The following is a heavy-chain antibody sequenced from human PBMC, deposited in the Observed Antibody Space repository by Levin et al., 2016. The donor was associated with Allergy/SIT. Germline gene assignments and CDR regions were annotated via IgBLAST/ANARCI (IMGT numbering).Heavy chain of an antibody. D-gene: IGHD5-18*01. CDR3: ARGRGYSYGQTYWYFDL. J-gene: IGHJ2*01. V-gene: IGHV4-34*01. CDR2: INHSGST. Sequence: WIRQPPGKGLEWIGEINHSGSTNYNPSLKSRVTISVDTSKNQFSLKLSSVTAADTAVYYCARGRGYSYGQTYWYFDLWGRGTLVTVSS.